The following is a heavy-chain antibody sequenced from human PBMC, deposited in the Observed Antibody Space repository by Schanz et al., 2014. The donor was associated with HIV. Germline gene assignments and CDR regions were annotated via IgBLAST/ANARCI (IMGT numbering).Heavy chain of an antibody. CDR1: GGTFSIYA. J-gene: IGHJ6*02. CDR3: ARAAFSSEYYYGMDA. V-gene: IGHV1-69*01. D-gene: IGHD3-3*02. Sequence: QVQLVQSGAEVKKPGSSVKVSCKASGGTFSIYAISWVRQAPGQGLEWMGGIIPIFGTANYAQKFQGRVTIIADESTSTASMELSSLRSADTAAYFCARAAFSSEYYYGMDAWGQGTTVTVSS. CDR2: IIPIFGTA.